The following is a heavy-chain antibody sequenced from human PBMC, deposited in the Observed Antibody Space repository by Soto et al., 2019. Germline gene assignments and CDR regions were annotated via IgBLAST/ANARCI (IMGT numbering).Heavy chain of an antibody. J-gene: IGHJ4*02. V-gene: IGHV3-15*06. CDR1: GFSFPNAW. Sequence: EVQLVESGGGLVEPGGSLRLSCAASGFSFPNAWMTWVRQAPGKGLAWVGRITNKENGEATKYAAPVKGRFTISRDDSENILYVQMDCLQTEDTAVYYCTPGRFGSNEWSFDYWGQGTLVTVSS. CDR2: ITNKENGEAT. D-gene: IGHD2-8*01. CDR3: TPGRFGSNEWSFDY.